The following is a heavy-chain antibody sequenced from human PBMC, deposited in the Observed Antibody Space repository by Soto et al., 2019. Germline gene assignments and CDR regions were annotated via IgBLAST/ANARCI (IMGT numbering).Heavy chain of an antibody. CDR2: IYDGSKK. CDR1: GFIFDNFG. V-gene: IGHV3-33*01. D-gene: IGHD3-10*01. Sequence: QVQLVESGGGVVQPGSSLRLSCAASGFIFDNFGMHWVRQAPGKGLEWVSVIYDGSKKYYADSVRGRFNISRDNSKNMLYLQMDSLRAEDTATYYCARSPRVRGGTASRGCWGQGTLVTVSS. J-gene: IGHJ4*02. CDR3: ARSPRVRGGTASRGC.